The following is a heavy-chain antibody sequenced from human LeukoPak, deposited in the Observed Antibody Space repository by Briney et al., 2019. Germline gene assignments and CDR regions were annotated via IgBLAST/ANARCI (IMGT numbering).Heavy chain of an antibody. Sequence: GASVKVSCKVSGYTLTELSMHWVRQAPGKGLEWMGGFDPEDGETIYAQKFQGRVTMTEDTSTDTAYMELSSLRSEDTAVCYCATGGGSGYYYYFDYWGQGTLVTVSS. CDR1: GYTLTELS. CDR3: ATGGGSGYYYYFDY. CDR2: FDPEDGET. J-gene: IGHJ4*02. V-gene: IGHV1-24*01. D-gene: IGHD3-22*01.